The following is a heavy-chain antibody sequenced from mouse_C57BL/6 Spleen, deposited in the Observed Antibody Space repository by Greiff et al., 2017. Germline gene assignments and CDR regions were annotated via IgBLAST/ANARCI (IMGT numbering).Heavy chain of an antibody. J-gene: IGHJ3*01. V-gene: IGHV1-62-2*01. D-gene: IGHD2-4*01. CDR2: FYPGSGSI. Sequence: VQLQQSGAELVKPGASVKLSCKASGYTFTEYTIHWVKQRSGQGLAWIGWFYPGSGSIKYNEKVKDKATLTTDKSSSTVYMELSRLTSEDSAVYFCARHVKAGYDYDSWFAYWGQGTLVTVSA. CDR1: GYTFTEYT. CDR3: ARHVKAGYDYDSWFAY.